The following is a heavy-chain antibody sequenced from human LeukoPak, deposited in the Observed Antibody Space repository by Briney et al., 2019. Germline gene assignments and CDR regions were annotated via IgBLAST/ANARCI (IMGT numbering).Heavy chain of an antibody. Sequence: SETLSLTCTVSGGSISSYYWSWIRQPPGKGLEWIGHIYYSGSTNYNPSLKRRVTISVATSKNQDTLKLSSVTAADTVVNYCAREMSMVREVIPAYYFDYWGQGTLVTVSS. J-gene: IGHJ4*02. CDR1: GGSISSYY. D-gene: IGHD3-10*01. CDR2: IYYSGST. CDR3: AREMSMVREVIPAYYFDY. V-gene: IGHV4-59*01.